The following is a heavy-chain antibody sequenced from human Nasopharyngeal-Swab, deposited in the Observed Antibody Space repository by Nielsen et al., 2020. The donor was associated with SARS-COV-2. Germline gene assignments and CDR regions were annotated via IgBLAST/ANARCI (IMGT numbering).Heavy chain of an antibody. CDR2: ISFDGSNK. CDR1: GFTFSSYG. D-gene: IGHD3-22*01. Sequence: GESLKISCAASGFTFSSYGMHWVRQAPGKGLEWVAVISFDGSNKYYADSVKGRFTISRDNSKNPLYLQMNSLRAEDTAVYYCAREGGGDSSGYYYSDYWGQGTLVTVSS. J-gene: IGHJ4*02. V-gene: IGHV3-30*03. CDR3: AREGGGDSSGYYYSDY.